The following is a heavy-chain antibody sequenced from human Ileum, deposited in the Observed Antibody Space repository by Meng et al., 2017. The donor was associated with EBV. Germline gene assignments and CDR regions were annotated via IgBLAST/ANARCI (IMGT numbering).Heavy chain of an antibody. CDR2: IYWNDDK. Sequence: ITLKESGPTLVEPTQTLTLTCTFSGFSLSTSGVSVGWIRQPPGKALEWLAVIYWNDDKGYSPSLKSRLTITKDTSKNQVVLTMTNMDPVDTATYYCAHTKHSSGYYYHDYWGQGTLVTVSS. V-gene: IGHV2-5*01. CDR1: GFSLSTSGVS. D-gene: IGHD3-22*01. CDR3: AHTKHSSGYYYHDY. J-gene: IGHJ4*02.